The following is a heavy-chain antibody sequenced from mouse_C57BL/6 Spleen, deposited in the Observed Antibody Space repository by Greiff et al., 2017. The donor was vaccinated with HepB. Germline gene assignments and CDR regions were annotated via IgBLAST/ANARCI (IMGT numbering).Heavy chain of an antibody. D-gene: IGHD1-1*01. CDR3: ARDGVTTVEVLDY. J-gene: IGHJ2*01. Sequence: EVKLMESGGGLVKPGGSLKLSCAASGFTFSSYAMSWVRQTPEKRLEWVATISDGGSYTYYPDNVKGRFTISRDNAKNNLYLQMSHLKSEDTAMYYCARDGVTTVEVLDYWGQGTTLTVSS. CDR2: ISDGGSYT. V-gene: IGHV5-4*01. CDR1: GFTFSSYA.